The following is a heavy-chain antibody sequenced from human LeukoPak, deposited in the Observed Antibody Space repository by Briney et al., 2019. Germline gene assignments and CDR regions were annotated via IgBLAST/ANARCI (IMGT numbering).Heavy chain of an antibody. J-gene: IGHJ6*03. CDR1: GFTFTTYD. CDR2: ITSTSSST. Sequence: GGSLRLSCAASGFTFTTYDMNWVRQAPGKGLEWASSITSTSSSTYYADSLKGRFTISRDNAKNSLYLQMNNLRAEDTAVYYCARDCGGACYMDVWGKGTTVTVSS. CDR3: ARDCGGACYMDV. V-gene: IGHV3-21*01. D-gene: IGHD2-21*02.